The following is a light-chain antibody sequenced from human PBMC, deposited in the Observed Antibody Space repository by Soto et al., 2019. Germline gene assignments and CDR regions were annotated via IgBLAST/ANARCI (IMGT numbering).Light chain of an antibody. V-gene: IGLV1-47*01. CDR1: SSNIGSNY. J-gene: IGLJ2*01. CDR2: RNN. CDR3: AAWDDSLSGQV. Sequence: QSVLIQPPSASGTPGQRVTISCSGSSSNIGSNYVYWYQQLPGTAPKLLIYRNNQRPSGVPDRFSGSKSGTSASLAISGLRSEDEADYYCAAWDDSLSGQVFGGGTKLTVL.